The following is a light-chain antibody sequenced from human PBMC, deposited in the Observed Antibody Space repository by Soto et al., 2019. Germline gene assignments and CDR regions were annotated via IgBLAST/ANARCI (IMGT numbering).Light chain of an antibody. Sequence: QSALTQPPSASGSPGQSVTISCTGTSSDVGAYNFVSWYRQHPGKAPKLMIYEVSKRPSGVPDRFSGSKSGNTASLTVSGLQAEDEADYYCTSYAGDTNLGVVGGGTKLTVL. CDR2: EVS. CDR1: SSDVGAYNF. CDR3: TSYAGDTNLGV. J-gene: IGLJ3*02. V-gene: IGLV2-8*01.